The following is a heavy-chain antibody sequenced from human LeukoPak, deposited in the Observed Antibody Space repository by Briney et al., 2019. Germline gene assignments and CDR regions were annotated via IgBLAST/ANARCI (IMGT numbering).Heavy chain of an antibody. J-gene: IGHJ4*02. Sequence: SETLSLTCTVSGGSISSYYWSWIRQPPGKGLEWIGYIYYSGSTNYNPSLKSRVTISVDTSKNQFSLKLSSVAAADTAVYYCARGLAGYFDYWGQGTLVTVSS. CDR3: ARGLAGYFDY. CDR1: GGSISSYY. D-gene: IGHD6-19*01. CDR2: IYYSGST. V-gene: IGHV4-59*01.